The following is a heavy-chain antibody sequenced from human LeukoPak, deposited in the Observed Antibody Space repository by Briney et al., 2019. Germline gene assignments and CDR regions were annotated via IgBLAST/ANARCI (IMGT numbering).Heavy chain of an antibody. V-gene: IGHV1-2*02. J-gene: IGHJ6*02. CDR1: GYTFTGYY. D-gene: IGHD2-15*01. Sequence: GASVKVSCKASGYTFTGYYMHWVRQAPGQGLEWMGWINPNSGGTNYAQKFQGRVTMTRDTSISTAYMELSRLRSDDTAVYYCARSGSAATQRPRYYYYGMDVWGQGTTVTVSS. CDR2: INPNSGGT. CDR3: ARSGSAATQRPRYYYYGMDV.